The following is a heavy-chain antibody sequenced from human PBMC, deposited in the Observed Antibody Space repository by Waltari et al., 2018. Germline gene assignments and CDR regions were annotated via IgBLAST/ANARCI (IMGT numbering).Heavy chain of an antibody. CDR2: INHSGST. V-gene: IGHV4-34*01. J-gene: IGHJ5*02. CDR1: GGSFSGYY. CDR3: VRGCPRRYCSGVSCYHAHHGVLSWFAP. Sequence: QVQLQQWGAGLLKPSETLSLTCAVYGGSFSGYYWSWIRQPPGKGTEWIGEINHSGSTTYNPARKNGITISVDTSRSRFSLKRSDMTAAETAVYYCVRGCPRRYCSGVSCYHAHHGVLSWFAPWSQGTLVTVSS. D-gene: IGHD2-15*01.